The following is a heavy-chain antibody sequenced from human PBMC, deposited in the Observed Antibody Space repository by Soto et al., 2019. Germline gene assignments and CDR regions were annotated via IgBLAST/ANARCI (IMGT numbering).Heavy chain of an antibody. J-gene: IGHJ5*02. CDR3: AREVRGQSDP. CDR2: INPNSGGT. Sequence: GASVKVSCKASGYTFTGYYMHWVRQAPGQGLEWMGWINPNSGGTNYAQKFQGWVTISIDTSKNQFSLRLSSVTAADTAVYYCAREVRGQSDPWGQGTLVTVSS. V-gene: IGHV1-2*04. CDR1: GYTFTGYY.